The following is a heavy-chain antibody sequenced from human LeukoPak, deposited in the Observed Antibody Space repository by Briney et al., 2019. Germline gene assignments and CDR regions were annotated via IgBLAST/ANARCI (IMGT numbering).Heavy chain of an antibody. J-gene: IGHJ6*03. Sequence: QPGGSLRLSCAVSGFTFSIYGMSWVRQAPGKGPEWVSAITPGSGGSTYYADSVKGRFTISRNNSKNTLYLQMNSLRAEDTAVYYCAKQGRDWLRDYYYYMDVWGKGTTVTISS. V-gene: IGHV3-23*01. D-gene: IGHD3-9*01. CDR1: GFTFSIYG. CDR2: ITPGSGGST. CDR3: AKQGRDWLRDYYYYMDV.